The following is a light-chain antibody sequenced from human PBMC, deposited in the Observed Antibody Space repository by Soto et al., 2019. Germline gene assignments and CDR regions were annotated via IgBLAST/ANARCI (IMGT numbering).Light chain of an antibody. J-gene: IGKJ3*01. CDR2: HAS. CDR1: HSVSSSY. CDR3: QQRRHWPLRIT. Sequence: EIVLTQAPGTRSCSPGERATLSCRASHSVSSSYLAWSHQKPGPAPSLLIYHASNRATGIPARLSGSGSGTAFTLTIRSLEPEDFAVYYCQQRRHWPLRITFGAGTKVDIK. V-gene: IGKV3-11*01.